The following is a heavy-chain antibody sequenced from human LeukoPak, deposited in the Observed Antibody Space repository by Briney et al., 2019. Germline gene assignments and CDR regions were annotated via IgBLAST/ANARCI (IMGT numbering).Heavy chain of an antibody. CDR2: IYSGGST. CDR3: ARGLVGASGDAFDI. D-gene: IGHD1-26*01. V-gene: IGHV3-53*01. CDR1: GFTFSSYA. J-gene: IGHJ3*02. Sequence: GGSLRLSCAASGFTFSSYAMSWVRQAPGKGLEWVSVIYSGGSTYYADSVKGRFTISRDNSKNTLYLQMNSLRAEDTAVYYCARGLVGASGDAFDIWGQGTMVTVSS.